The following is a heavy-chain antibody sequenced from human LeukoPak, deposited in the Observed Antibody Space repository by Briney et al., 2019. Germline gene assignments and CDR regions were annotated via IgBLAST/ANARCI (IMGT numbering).Heavy chain of an antibody. V-gene: IGHV3-66*01. CDR2: IYSGGST. D-gene: IGHD3-22*01. CDR3: ARALGDSSGYYDY. Sequence: GGSLRLSCAASGFTVSSNYMSWVHQAPGKGLEWVSVIYSGGSTYYADSVKGRFTISRDNSKNTLYLQMNSLRAEDTAVYYCARALGDSSGYYDYWGQGTLVTVSS. J-gene: IGHJ4*02. CDR1: GFTVSSNY.